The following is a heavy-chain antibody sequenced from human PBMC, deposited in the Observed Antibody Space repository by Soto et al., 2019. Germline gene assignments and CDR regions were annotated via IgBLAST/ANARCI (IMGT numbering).Heavy chain of an antibody. D-gene: IGHD6-6*01. CDR2: INHSGST. CDR1: GGSFSGYY. V-gene: IGHV4-34*01. CDR3: ARYSSSSRGVDY. J-gene: IGHJ4*02. Sequence: QVQLQQWGAGLLKPSETLSLTCAVYGGSFSGYYWSWIRQPPGKGLEWIGEINHSGSTNYNPSLNSRVTVSVDTTKNQFSLKLSSVTAADTAVYYCARYSSSSRGVDYWGQGTLVTVSS.